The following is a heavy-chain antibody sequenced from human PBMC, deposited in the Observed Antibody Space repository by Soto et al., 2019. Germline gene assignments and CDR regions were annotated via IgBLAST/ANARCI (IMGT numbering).Heavy chain of an antibody. CDR2: TRNKANSYTT. J-gene: IGHJ4*02. V-gene: IGHV3-72*01. D-gene: IGHD2-15*01. CDR3: AREALVVVVAASYFDY. Sequence: GGSPRLSYAASEFTFSDHYMDWVRQAPGKGLEWVGRTRNKANSYTTEYAASVKGRFTISRDDSKNSLYLQMNSLKTEDTAVYYCAREALVVVVAASYFDYWGQGILVTVSS. CDR1: EFTFSDHY.